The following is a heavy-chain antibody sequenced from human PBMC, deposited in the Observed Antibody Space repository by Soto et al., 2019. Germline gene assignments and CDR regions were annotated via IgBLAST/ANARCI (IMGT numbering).Heavy chain of an antibody. CDR1: GGSISSSGYY. Sequence: SETLSLTCTVSGGSISSSGYYWGWIRQPPGKGLEWIGSIYYSGNTYYNPSLKSRVTISVDTSKNQFSLKLISVTAAYTAVYYCARNVVVPAPAAFDIWGQGTMVTVSS. J-gene: IGHJ3*02. V-gene: IGHV4-39*01. CDR3: ARNVVVPAPAAFDI. CDR2: IYYSGNT. D-gene: IGHD2-2*01.